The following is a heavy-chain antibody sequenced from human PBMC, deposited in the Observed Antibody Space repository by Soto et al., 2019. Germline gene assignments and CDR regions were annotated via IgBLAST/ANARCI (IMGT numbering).Heavy chain of an antibody. J-gene: IGHJ3*02. D-gene: IGHD6-19*01. V-gene: IGHV3-33*01. CDR2: IWYDGSNK. CDR3: ARDPRVGAVAVSDAFDI. Sequence: GGSLRLSCAASGFSFGSYGMHWVRQAPGKGLEWVAVIWYDGSNKYYADSVKGRFTISRDNSKNTLYLQMNSLRAEDTAVYYCARDPRVGAVAVSDAFDIWGQGTMVTVS. CDR1: GFSFGSYG.